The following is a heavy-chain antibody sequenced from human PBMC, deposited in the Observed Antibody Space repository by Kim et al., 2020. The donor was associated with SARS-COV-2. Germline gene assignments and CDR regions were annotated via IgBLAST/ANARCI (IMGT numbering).Heavy chain of an antibody. J-gene: IGHJ1*01. D-gene: IGHD4-17*01. V-gene: IGHV3-7*01. CDR1: GFVVSTSA. CDR2: VNRDGSQR. CDR3: ARDGGAPLSSTSNS. Sequence: GGSLRLSCAASGFVVSTSAMSWVRQSPGKGLEWVANVNRDGSQRHYVDSVKGRFTISRDNAKNSLYLQMNSLRPEDTAVYYCARDGGAPLSSTSNSWRQGPVVTVPS.